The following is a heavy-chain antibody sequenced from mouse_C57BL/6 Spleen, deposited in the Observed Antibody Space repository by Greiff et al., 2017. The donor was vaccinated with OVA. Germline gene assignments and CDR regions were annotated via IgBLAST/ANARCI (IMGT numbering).Heavy chain of an antibody. CDR3: TTPPITTVVARWYFDV. V-gene: IGHV14-4*01. CDR1: GFNIKDDY. J-gene: IGHJ1*03. D-gene: IGHD1-1*01. CDR2: IDPENGDT. Sequence: VQLQQSGAELVRPGASVKLSCTASGFNIKDDYMHWVKQRPEQGLEWIGWIDPENGDTEYASKFQGKATITADTSSNTAYLQLSSLTSEDTAVYYCTTPPITTVVARWYFDVWGTGTTVTVSS.